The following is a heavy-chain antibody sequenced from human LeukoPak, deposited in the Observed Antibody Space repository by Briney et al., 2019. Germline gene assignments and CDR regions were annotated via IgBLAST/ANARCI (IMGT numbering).Heavy chain of an antibody. Sequence: GGSLRLSCAASGFTFSSYAMSWVRQAPGKGLEWVSAISGSAPTTYYAGSVKGRFTISRDNSKNTLYLQMNSRRAEDTAVYYCAKDSIRGYNASERGDYWGQGTLVTVSS. D-gene: IGHD5-12*01. V-gene: IGHV3-23*01. CDR3: AKDSIRGYNASERGDY. CDR1: GFTFSSYA. J-gene: IGHJ4*02. CDR2: ISGSAPTT.